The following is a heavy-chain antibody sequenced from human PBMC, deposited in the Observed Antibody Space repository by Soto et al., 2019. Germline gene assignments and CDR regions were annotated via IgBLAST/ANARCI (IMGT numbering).Heavy chain of an antibody. CDR1: GATFSSYA. D-gene: IGHD1-7*01. J-gene: IGHJ6*02. Sequence: QVQLVESGGGMVQPGRSLRLSCAASGATFSSYAMHWVRQAPGKGLEWVAVISYDGSKKYYADPVKGRFTISRDNSKNKXYLEMNSLRAEDTALYYCARDRGSATTRYCYGMDVWGQGTTVTVSS. V-gene: IGHV3-30-3*01. CDR3: ARDRGSATTRYCYGMDV. CDR2: ISYDGSKK.